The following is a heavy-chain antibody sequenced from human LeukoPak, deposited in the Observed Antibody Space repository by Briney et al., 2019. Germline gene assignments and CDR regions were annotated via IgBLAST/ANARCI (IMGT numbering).Heavy chain of an antibody. V-gene: IGHV3-13*01. D-gene: IGHD2-15*01. CDR3: GRDLCSGGRCYIDY. Sequence: GGSLRLSCAASGFTFSSYDLHWVRQATGKGLEWVSAIGPTGDTYYAGSVKGRFTISRENARNSLYLQMNSLRAEDTAVYYCGRDLCSGGRCYIDYWGQGTLVTVSS. J-gene: IGHJ4*02. CDR1: GFTFSSYD. CDR2: IGPTGDT.